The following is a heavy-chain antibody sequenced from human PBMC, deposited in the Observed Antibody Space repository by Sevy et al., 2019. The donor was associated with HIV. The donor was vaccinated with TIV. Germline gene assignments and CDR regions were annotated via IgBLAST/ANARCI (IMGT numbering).Heavy chain of an antibody. D-gene: IGHD3-22*01. CDR1: GFTFSSYA. CDR2: ISGSGGST. J-gene: IGHJ4*02. V-gene: IGHV3-23*01. Sequence: GGSLRLSCAASGFTFSSYAMSWVRQAPGKGLEWVSAISGSGGSTYDADSVKGRFTISRDNSKKTLILQLKSLRADDTAVNYCANRRDYYDSSVDYWGQGTLVTVSS. CDR3: ANRRDYYDSSVDY.